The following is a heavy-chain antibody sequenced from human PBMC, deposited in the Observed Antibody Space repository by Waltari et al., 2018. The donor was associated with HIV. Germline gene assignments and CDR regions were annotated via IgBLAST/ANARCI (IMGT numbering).Heavy chain of an antibody. CDR3: ARLGYCSSTSCYYYYYYGMDV. CDR1: GYTFTSYD. D-gene: IGHD2-2*01. Sequence: QVQLVQSGAEVKKPGASVKVSCKASGYTFTSYDINRVRQATGQGLEWMGWMNPNSGNTGYAQKFQGRVTMTRNTSISTAYMELSSLRSEDTAVYYCARLGYCSSTSCYYYYYYGMDVWGQGTTVTVSS. CDR2: MNPNSGNT. V-gene: IGHV1-8*01. J-gene: IGHJ6*02.